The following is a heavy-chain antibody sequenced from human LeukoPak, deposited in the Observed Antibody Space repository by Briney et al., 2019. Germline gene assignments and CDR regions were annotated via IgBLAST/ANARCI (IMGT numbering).Heavy chain of an antibody. D-gene: IGHD3-10*01. J-gene: IGHJ4*02. CDR1: GFTFSDYG. Sequence: GGSLRLSCAASGFTFSDYGMNWVRQAPGKGLEWVSSISGNGISTYYADSVKGQFTISRDNSKNTLYLQMKSLRGEDTAVYYCAKDRAGVYYYGSGSDYWGQGTLVTVS. CDR3: AKDRAGVYYYGSGSDY. CDR2: ISGNGIST. V-gene: IGHV3-23*01.